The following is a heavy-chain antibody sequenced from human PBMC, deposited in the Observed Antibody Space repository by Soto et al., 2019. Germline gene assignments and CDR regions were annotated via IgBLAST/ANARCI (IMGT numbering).Heavy chain of an antibody. D-gene: IGHD3-3*01. CDR2: IIPIFGTA. J-gene: IGHJ6*02. Sequence: VASVKVSCKASGATFSSYAISWVRQAPGQGLECMGGIIPIFGTANYAQKFQGRVTITADESTSRAYMELSSLRSEDTAVYYCARGRITGAGSRCDSVLYYGMDVWGQGTTVTASS. V-gene: IGHV1-69*13. CDR1: GATFSSYA. CDR3: ARGRITGAGSRCDSVLYYGMDV.